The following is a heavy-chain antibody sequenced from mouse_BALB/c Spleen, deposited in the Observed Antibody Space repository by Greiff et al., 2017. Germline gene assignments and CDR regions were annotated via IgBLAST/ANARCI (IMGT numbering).Heavy chain of an antibody. CDR3: ARENYGYDAPFAY. CDR2: IWAGGST. D-gene: IGHD2-2*01. J-gene: IGHJ3*01. Sequence: VQLQQSGPGLVAPSQSLSITCTVSGFSLTSYGVHWVRQPPGKGLEWLGVIWAGGSTNYNSALMSRLSISKDNSKSQVFLKMNSLQTDDTAMYYCARENYGYDAPFAYWGQGTLVTVSA. V-gene: IGHV2-9*02. CDR1: GFSLTSYG.